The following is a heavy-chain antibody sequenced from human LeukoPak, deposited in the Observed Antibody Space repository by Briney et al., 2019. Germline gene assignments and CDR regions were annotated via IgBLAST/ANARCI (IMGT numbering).Heavy chain of an antibody. Sequence: GRSLRLSCTASGFTFGDYAMSWVRQAPGTGLEWVGFIRSKAYGGTTEYAASVKGRFTISRDDSKSIAYLQMNSLKTEDTAVYYCTLPRVYYYYGMDVWGKGTTVTVSS. V-gene: IGHV3-49*04. CDR1: GFTFGDYA. CDR2: IRSKAYGGTT. CDR3: TLPRVYYYYGMDV. J-gene: IGHJ6*04.